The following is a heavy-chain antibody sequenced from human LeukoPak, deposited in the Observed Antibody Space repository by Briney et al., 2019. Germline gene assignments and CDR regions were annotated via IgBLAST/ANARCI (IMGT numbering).Heavy chain of an antibody. J-gene: IGHJ3*02. V-gene: IGHV1-69*04. D-gene: IGHD2-2*01. Sequence: SVKVSCKASGGTFSSYAISWVRQAPGQGLEWMGRIIPILGIANYAQKFQGRVTITADKSTSTAYMELSSLRSEDTAVYYCASVTVLVVGDAFDIWGRGTVVTVSS. CDR1: GGTFSSYA. CDR2: IIPILGIA. CDR3: ASVTVLVVGDAFDI.